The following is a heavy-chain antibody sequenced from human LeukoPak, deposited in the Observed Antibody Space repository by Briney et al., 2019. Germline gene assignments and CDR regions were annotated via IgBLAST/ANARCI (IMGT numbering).Heavy chain of an antibody. Sequence: GGSLRLSCAASGFTVISTHMNWVRQAPGRGLEWVSLIYTGGSTHYADSVKGRFTVSRDKSKNTIYLQMNSLRAEDTAVYYCAIPPLSGTGSSRPLAGVDAWGQGTTVTVSS. V-gene: IGHV3-53*01. D-gene: IGHD3-10*01. J-gene: IGHJ6*02. CDR1: GFTVISTH. CDR3: AIPPLSGTGSSRPLAGVDA. CDR2: IYTGGST.